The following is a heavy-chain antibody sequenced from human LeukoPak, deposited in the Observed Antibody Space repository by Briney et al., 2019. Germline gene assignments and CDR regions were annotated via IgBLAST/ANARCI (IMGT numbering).Heavy chain of an antibody. CDR2: IYYSGST. J-gene: IGHJ3*02. V-gene: IGHV4-39*01. Sequence: SETLSLTCTVSGGSISSSSYYWGWIRQPPGKGLEWIGSIYYSGSTYYNPSLKSRVTISVDTSENQFSLKLSSVTAADTAVYYCARPDIVVVPAAIDAFDIWGQGTMVTVSS. CDR1: GGSISSSSYY. D-gene: IGHD2-2*01. CDR3: ARPDIVVVPAAIDAFDI.